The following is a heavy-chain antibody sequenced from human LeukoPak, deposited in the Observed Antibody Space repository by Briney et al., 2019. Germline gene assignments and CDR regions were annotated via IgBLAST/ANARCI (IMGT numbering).Heavy chain of an antibody. Sequence: GESLKISCKGSGYSFTSYWIGWVRQAPGQRLEWMGWINAGNGNTKYSQKFQGRVTITRDTSASTAYMELSSLRSEDTAVYYCARSHMVRGVVKWFDPWGQGTLVTVSS. V-gene: IGHV1-3*01. J-gene: IGHJ5*02. CDR3: ARSHMVRGVVKWFDP. CDR1: GYSFTSYW. D-gene: IGHD3-10*01. CDR2: INAGNGNT.